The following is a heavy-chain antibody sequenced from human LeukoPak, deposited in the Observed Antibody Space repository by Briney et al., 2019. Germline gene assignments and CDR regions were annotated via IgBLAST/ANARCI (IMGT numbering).Heavy chain of an antibody. J-gene: IGHJ5*02. CDR1: GGSFSGYY. D-gene: IGHD3-22*01. V-gene: IGHV4-34*01. Sequence: PSETLSLTCAVYGGSFSGYYWSRIRQPPGKGLEWIGEINHSGSTNYNPSLKSRVTISVDTSKNQFSLKLSSVTAADTAVYYCARVEDYYDSSGYFNSWGQGTLVTVSS. CDR2: INHSGST. CDR3: ARVEDYYDSSGYFNS.